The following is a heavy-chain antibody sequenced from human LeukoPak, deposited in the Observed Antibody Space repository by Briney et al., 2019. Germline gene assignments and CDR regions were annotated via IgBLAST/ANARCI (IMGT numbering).Heavy chain of an antibody. D-gene: IGHD3-16*01. CDR1: GFTVSNNY. Sequence: PGGSLRLSCAASGFTVSNNYMSWVRQAPGKGLEWVSVIYSGDNTYYVESVKGRFTISRDNSKNTLFLQMNRLRAEDTAGYYCAGRRVLDASFDYWGQGTLVSVSS. CDR3: AGRRVLDASFDY. J-gene: IGHJ4*02. V-gene: IGHV3-66*02. CDR2: IYSGDNT.